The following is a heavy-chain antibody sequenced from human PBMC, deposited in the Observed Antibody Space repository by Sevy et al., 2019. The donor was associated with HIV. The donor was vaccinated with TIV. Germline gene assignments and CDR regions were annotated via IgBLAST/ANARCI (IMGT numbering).Heavy chain of an antibody. V-gene: IGHV3-21*01. D-gene: IGHD3-22*01. CDR2: ISSGSSYK. CDR1: GFTFRDYS. Sequence: GGSLRLSCEASGFTFRDYSMNWVRQAPGKGLEWVSSISSGSSYKKYGDSVKGRFTISRDNAKNSLYLQLNSLRAEETAVYYCTRVDYYDTSGSHYWGQGTLVTVSS. J-gene: IGHJ4*02. CDR3: TRVDYYDTSGSHY.